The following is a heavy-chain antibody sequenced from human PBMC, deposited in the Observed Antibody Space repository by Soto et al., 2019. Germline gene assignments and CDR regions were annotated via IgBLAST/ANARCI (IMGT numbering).Heavy chain of an antibody. CDR3: ASYHGYTSTSDYYFYGMDV. D-gene: IGHD5-18*01. CDR2: IKQGGSEK. CDR1: GFTFSSYW. Sequence: GGSLRLSCAASGFTFSSYWMNWVRQAPGQGLEWVANIKQGGSEKYYVDSVKGRFTISRDNAKNSLSLQMNSLRAEDTAVYYCASYHGYTSTSDYYFYGMDVWGQGTTVTVSS. J-gene: IGHJ6*02. V-gene: IGHV3-7*03.